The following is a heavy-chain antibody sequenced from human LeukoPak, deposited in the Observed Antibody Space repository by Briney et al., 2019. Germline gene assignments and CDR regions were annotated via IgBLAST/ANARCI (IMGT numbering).Heavy chain of an antibody. CDR1: GFAFNDYD. V-gene: IGHV3-43*02. Sequence: GGSLRLSCAASGFAFNDYDMHWVRQAPGKGLEWVSLISGDGGSIYYVDSVKGRFTISRDNSRNSLYLQMNSLGTEDTALYYCARDIGRWLPLRDWGQGTLVTVSS. CDR2: ISGDGGSI. J-gene: IGHJ4*02. D-gene: IGHD5-24*01. CDR3: ARDIGRWLPLRD.